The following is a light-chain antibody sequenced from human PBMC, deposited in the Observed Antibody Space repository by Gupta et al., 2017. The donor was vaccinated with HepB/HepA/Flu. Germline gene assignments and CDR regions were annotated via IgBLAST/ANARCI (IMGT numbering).Light chain of an antibody. CDR2: KAS. V-gene: IGKV1-5*03. CDR3: QQYNSYRT. J-gene: IGKJ1*01. Sequence: DIQMTQSPSTVSASIGDRVTITCRASQSISSWLAWYQQKPGKAPKLLISKASSLESGVPSRFIGSGSGTEFTLTISSLQPDDFATYYCQQYNSYRTFGQGTKVEIK. CDR1: QSISSW.